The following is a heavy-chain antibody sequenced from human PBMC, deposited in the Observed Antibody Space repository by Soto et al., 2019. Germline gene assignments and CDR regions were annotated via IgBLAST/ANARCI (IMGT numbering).Heavy chain of an antibody. CDR3: ARDLAAGDL. Sequence: ASVKVSCKASGYTFSDSGVSWLRQAPGQGLEWMAIINPMGGSTNYAQEFQGRVTLTSDTSTSTVYMELSSLRFEDTALFYCARDLAAGDLWGQGTLVTVSS. CDR1: GYTFSDSG. J-gene: IGHJ5*02. CDR2: INPMGGST. D-gene: IGHD6-13*01. V-gene: IGHV1-46*01.